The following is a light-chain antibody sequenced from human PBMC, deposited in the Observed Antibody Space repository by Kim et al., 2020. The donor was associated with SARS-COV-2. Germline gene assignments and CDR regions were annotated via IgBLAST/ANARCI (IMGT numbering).Light chain of an antibody. CDR3: CSYAGTYTYV. V-gene: IGLV2-11*01. J-gene: IGLJ1*01. Sequence: QSALTQPRSVSGSPGQSVTISCTGTSSDVGGYNYVSWYQQHPDKAPKFMIYDVSKRPSGVPDRFSGSKSGNTASLTISGLQAEEEADYYCCSYAGTYTYVFGTGTKVTVL. CDR1: SSDVGGYNY. CDR2: DVS.